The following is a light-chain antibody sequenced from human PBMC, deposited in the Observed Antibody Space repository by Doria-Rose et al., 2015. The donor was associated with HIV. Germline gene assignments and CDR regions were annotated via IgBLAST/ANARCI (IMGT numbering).Light chain of an antibody. CDR3: QQYGSSPPYT. Sequence: ATLSCRASQSVSSSYLAWYQQKPGQAPRLLIYGASSRATGIPDRFSGSGSGTDFTLTISRLEPEDFAVYYCQQYGSSPPYTFGQGTKLEIK. CDR2: GAS. J-gene: IGKJ2*01. CDR1: QSVSSSY. V-gene: IGKV3-20*01.